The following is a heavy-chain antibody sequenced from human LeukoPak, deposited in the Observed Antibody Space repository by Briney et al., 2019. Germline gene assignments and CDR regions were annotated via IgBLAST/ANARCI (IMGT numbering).Heavy chain of an antibody. J-gene: IGHJ4*02. V-gene: IGHV3-23*01. CDR3: AKDAAGPEY. CDR1: GLTFSSYS. D-gene: IGHD6-13*01. CDR2: ISASGGDT. Sequence: HAGRSPRLSCVVSGLTFSSYSMSWVRQAPGKGLEWVSGISASGGDTWYPDSVKGRFTISRDNSKNTLFLQMNSLRVEDTAIYYCAKDAAGPEYWGQGTLVTVSS.